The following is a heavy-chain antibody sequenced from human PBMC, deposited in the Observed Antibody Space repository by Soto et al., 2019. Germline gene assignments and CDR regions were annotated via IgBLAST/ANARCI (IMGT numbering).Heavy chain of an antibody. D-gene: IGHD2-21*02. CDR2: IYYSGST. Sequence: YHMSWVRQHPGKGLEWIGYIYYSGSTYYNPSLKSRVTISVDTSKNQFSLKLSSVTAADTAVYYCARVCGGDCHYGMDVWGQGTTVTVSS. J-gene: IGHJ6*02. CDR1: YH. V-gene: IGHV4-31*02. CDR3: ARVCGGDCHYGMDV.